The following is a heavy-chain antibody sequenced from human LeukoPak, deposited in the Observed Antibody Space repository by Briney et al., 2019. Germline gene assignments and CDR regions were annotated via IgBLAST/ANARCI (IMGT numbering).Heavy chain of an antibody. CDR3: ARGSSVGEYFQH. CDR2: INHSGST. Sequence: SETLSLTCAVYGGSFSGYYWSWIRQPPGKGLEWIGEINHSGSTNYNPSLKSRVTISVDTSKNQFSLKLSSVTAADTAVYYCARGSSVGEYFQHWGQGTLVTVSS. CDR1: GGSFSGYY. D-gene: IGHD1-26*01. J-gene: IGHJ1*01. V-gene: IGHV4-34*01.